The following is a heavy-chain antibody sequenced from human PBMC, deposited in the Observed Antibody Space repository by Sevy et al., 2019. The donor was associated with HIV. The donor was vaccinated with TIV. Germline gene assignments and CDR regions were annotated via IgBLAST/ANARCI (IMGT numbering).Heavy chain of an antibody. V-gene: IGHV3-48*03. CDR3: ARDLPPSATTVAHFDC. Sequence: GGSLRLSCAASGFTFSSYEMNWVRQAPGKGLEWVSYISNSGTTISYSDSVKGRFTISRDNARNSLYLQMNRLRAEDTAVYYCARDLPPSATTVAHFDCWGQGTLVTVSS. J-gene: IGHJ4*02. D-gene: IGHD4-17*01. CDR1: GFTFSSYE. CDR2: ISNSGTTI.